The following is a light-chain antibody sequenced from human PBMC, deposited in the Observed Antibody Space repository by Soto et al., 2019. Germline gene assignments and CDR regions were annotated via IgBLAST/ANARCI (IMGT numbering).Light chain of an antibody. CDR3: QSYDRSLSGSRV. CDR1: SSNIGAGYD. V-gene: IGLV1-40*01. CDR2: DNT. Sequence: QSVLTQPPSVSGAPGQRVTISCTGSSSNIGAGYDVHWYQQLPGTAPKLLIYDNTNRPSGVPDRFSGSKSGTSASLVITGLQAEDEADYYCQSYDRSLSGSRVFGTGTKLTVL. J-gene: IGLJ1*01.